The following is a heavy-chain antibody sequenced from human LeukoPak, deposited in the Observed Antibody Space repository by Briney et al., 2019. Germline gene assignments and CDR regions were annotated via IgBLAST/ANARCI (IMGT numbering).Heavy chain of an antibody. CDR2: ISYDGSNK. CDR3: AKDGPTHVDTYY. Sequence: GRSLRLSCAASGFTFSSYAMHWVCQAPGKGLEWVAVISYDGSNKYYADSVKGRFTISRDNSKNTLYLQMNSLRAEDTAVYYCAKDGPTHVDTYYWGQGTLVTVSS. D-gene: IGHD5-18*01. CDR1: GFTFSSYA. J-gene: IGHJ4*02. V-gene: IGHV3-30-3*01.